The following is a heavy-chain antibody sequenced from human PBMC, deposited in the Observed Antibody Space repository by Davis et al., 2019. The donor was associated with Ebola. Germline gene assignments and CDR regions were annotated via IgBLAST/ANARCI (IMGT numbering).Heavy chain of an antibody. CDR3: ARGTRGYSHGLFDY. D-gene: IGHD5-18*01. CDR1: GGSFSGYY. CDR2: INHSGST. J-gene: IGHJ4*02. V-gene: IGHV4-34*01. Sequence: SETLSLTCAVYGGSFSGYYWSWIRQPPGKGLEWIGEINHSGSTNYNPSLKSRVTISVDTSKNQFSLKLSSVTAADTAVYYCARGTRGYSHGLFDYWGQGTLVTVSS.